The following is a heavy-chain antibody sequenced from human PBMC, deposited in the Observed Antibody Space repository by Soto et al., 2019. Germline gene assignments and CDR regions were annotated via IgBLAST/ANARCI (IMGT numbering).Heavy chain of an antibody. CDR2: IIPIFGTA. CDR3: ARGNSSSWHYYYYGMDV. J-gene: IGHJ6*02. CDR1: GGTFSSYA. V-gene: IGHV1-69*06. D-gene: IGHD6-13*01. Sequence: SVKVSCKASGGTFSSYAISWVRQAPGQGLEWMGGIIPIFGTANYAQKFQGRVTITADKSTSTAYMELSSLRSEDTAVYYCARGNSSSWHYYYYGMDVWGPGTTVTVYS.